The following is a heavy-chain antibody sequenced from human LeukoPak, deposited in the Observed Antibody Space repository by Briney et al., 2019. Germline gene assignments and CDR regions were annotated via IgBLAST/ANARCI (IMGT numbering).Heavy chain of an antibody. CDR2: ISAYNGNT. V-gene: IGHV1-18*01. CDR3: ARCRGSVRYCSSTSCYAEACGAFDI. CDR1: GYTFTSYG. D-gene: IGHD2-2*01. J-gene: IGHJ3*02. Sequence: ASVKVSCKASGYTFTSYGISWVRQAPGQGLEWMGWISAYNGNTNYAQKLQGRVTMTTDTSTSTAYMELRSLRSDDTAVYYCARCRGSVRYCSSTSCYAEACGAFDIWGQGTMVTVSS.